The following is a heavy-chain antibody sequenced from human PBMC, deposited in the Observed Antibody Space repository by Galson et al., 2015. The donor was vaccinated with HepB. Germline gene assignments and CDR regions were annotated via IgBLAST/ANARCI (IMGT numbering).Heavy chain of an antibody. V-gene: IGHV3-21*05. CDR1: GFTFSSYS. Sequence: SLRLSCAASGFTFSSYSMNWVRQAPGKGLEWISYISGSSDYKYDADSVKGRFTISRDNAKNSLYLQMNSLRAEDTAVYYCAREGLGLGNYDFWSGYHRSYYYYGMDVWGQGTTVTVSS. CDR3: AREGLGLGNYDFWSGYHRSYYYYGMDV. J-gene: IGHJ6*02. D-gene: IGHD3-3*01. CDR2: ISGSSDYK.